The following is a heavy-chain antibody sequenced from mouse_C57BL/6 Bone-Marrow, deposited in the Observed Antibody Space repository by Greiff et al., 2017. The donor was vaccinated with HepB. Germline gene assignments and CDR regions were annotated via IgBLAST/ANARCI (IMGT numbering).Heavy chain of an antibody. J-gene: IGHJ3*01. CDR2: IHPNGGST. V-gene: IGHV1-64*01. Sequence: QVLLQQPGAELVKPGASVKLSCTASGYTFTSYWMHWVKQRPGQGLEWIGMIHPNGGSTNYNEKFKSKATLTVDKSSITPYMQLSSLSSADSAVYDCARDCPRAWFAYWGQGTLVTVSA. CDR1: GYTFTSYW. CDR3: ARDCPRAWFAY.